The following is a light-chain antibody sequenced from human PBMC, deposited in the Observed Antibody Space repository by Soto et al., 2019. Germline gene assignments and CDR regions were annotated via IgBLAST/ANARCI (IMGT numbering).Light chain of an antibody. CDR3: QQSFSTPQT. CDR2: VAS. Sequence: DIQMTQSPSSLSASVGDSVTITCRASQSINIYSSWYQQKPGKAPKLLINVASTLQGGVPSRFSGRGSGTEFTLAISSLQPEDSATYYCQQSFSTPQTFGGGTRVEIK. J-gene: IGKJ4*01. CDR1: QSINIY. V-gene: IGKV1-39*01.